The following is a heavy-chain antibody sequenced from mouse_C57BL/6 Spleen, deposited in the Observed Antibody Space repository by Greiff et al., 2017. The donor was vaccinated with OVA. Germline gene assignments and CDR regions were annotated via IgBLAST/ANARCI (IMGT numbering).Heavy chain of an antibody. D-gene: IGHD2-4*01. V-gene: IGHV1-80*01. CDR3: AREGLRRDYAMDY. J-gene: IGHJ4*01. Sequence: VQLQQSGAELVKPGASVKISCKASGYAFSSYWMNWVKQRPGKGLEWIGQIYPGDGDTNYNGKFKGKATLTADKSSSTAYMQLSSLTSEDSAVYFCAREGLRRDYAMDYWGQGTSVTVSS. CDR1: GYAFSSYW. CDR2: IYPGDGDT.